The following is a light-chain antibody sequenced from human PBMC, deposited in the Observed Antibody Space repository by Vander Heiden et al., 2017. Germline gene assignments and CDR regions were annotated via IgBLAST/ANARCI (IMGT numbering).Light chain of an antibody. CDR3: QQAYSRPST. V-gene: IGKV1-12*02. CDR2: SAS. CDR1: QGIARW. Sequence: DIQMTQSPSSVSASVGDRVTITCRASQGIARWLVWYQQKQGKAPKLLIYSASSLQSGVPSRFSGSGSGTDFTLTINSLQPEDFATYYCQQAYSRPSTFGPGTKVDI. J-gene: IGKJ3*01.